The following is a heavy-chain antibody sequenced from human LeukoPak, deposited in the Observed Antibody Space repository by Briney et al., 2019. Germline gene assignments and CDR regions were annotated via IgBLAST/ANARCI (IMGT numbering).Heavy chain of an antibody. D-gene: IGHD3-10*01. CDR3: ARVSGLGMNEYYQH. V-gene: IGHV3-74*01. CDR1: GLTFSNSW. CDR2: INNEGTTI. Sequence: GGSLRLSCEASGLTFSNSWMHWVRQAPGRGLVWVSRINNEGTTISYADSVRGRFTISRDNAKNTLYLQMNSLRAEDTAVYYCARVSGLGMNEYYQHWGQGTPVTVAS. J-gene: IGHJ1*01.